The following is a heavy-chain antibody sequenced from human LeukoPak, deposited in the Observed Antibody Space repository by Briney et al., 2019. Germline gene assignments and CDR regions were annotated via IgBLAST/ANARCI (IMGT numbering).Heavy chain of an antibody. CDR3: VRGQATAWGLDY. V-gene: IGHV3-74*01. CDR1: GFAFSSNW. Sequence: GGSLRLSCAASGFAFSSNWMHWVRQAPGKGLVWVSHISTDARTITYAAFVKGRFTISRDNAKNTLYLQMNSLRAEDTALYYCVRGQATAWGLDYWGQGTLVTVSS. CDR2: ISTDARTI. D-gene: IGHD6-13*01. J-gene: IGHJ4*02.